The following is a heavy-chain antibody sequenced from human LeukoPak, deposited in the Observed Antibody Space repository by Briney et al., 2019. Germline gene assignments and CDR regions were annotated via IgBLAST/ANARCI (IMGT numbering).Heavy chain of an antibody. V-gene: IGHV3-48*02. CDR3: AKNGAVAGTCDY. CDR2: ISSSSSTI. Sequence: GGSLRLSCAASGFTFSSYGMHWVRQAPGRGLEWVSYISSSSSTIYYADSVKGRFTISRDNAKKSLYLQMNSLREEDTAVYYCAKNGAVAGTCDYWGQGILVTVSS. D-gene: IGHD6-19*01. CDR1: GFTFSSYG. J-gene: IGHJ4*02.